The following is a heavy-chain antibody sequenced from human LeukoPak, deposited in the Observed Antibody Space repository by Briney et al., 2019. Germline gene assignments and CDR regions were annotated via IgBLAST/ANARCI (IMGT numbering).Heavy chain of an antibody. CDR2: IRYDGSHQ. CDR1: GFTFSPFV. D-gene: IGHD3-22*01. Sequence: GGSLRLSCAASGFTFSPFVMHSVREAPGTGLEWVAFIRYDGSHQYYAGSVKGRFTVSRDNSNNTLYLQMNSLRPEDTAMYYCAKDVASYYYDTTGADYWGQGTPVTVAS. J-gene: IGHJ4*02. V-gene: IGHV3-30*02. CDR3: AKDVASYYYDTTGADY.